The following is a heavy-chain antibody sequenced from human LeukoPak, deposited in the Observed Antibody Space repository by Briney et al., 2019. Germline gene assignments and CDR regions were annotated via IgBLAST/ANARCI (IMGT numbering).Heavy chain of an antibody. D-gene: IGHD3-22*01. CDR3: ARARFRGDHGSLYYNPSNYDMDV. CDR2: IYYSGST. J-gene: IGHJ6*03. CDR1: GGSISGYC. Sequence: PSETLSLTCTVSGGSISGYCWIWIRQPPGKGLVWIRHIYYSGSTNYPPSHKRRVNISVDSFKNQVSLRLTSGNDADTAVYYCARARFRGDHGSLYYNPSNYDMDVWGKGTTVTVSS. V-gene: IGHV4-59*01.